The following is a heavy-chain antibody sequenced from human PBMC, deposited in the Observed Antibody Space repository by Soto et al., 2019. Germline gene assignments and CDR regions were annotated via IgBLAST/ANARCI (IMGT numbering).Heavy chain of an antibody. CDR3: ASQHYYDSSGYYVVY. CDR2: IHYSGST. Sequence: SETLSLTCTVSGCSISSNIYYWGWIRQPPGKGLEWIGNIHYSGSTYYDSSLKSRVTISVDTSKNQFSLKLSSVTAADTAMHYCASQHYYDSSGYYVVYWGQGTLVTVS. J-gene: IGHJ4*02. D-gene: IGHD3-22*01. CDR1: GCSISSNIYY. V-gene: IGHV4-39*01.